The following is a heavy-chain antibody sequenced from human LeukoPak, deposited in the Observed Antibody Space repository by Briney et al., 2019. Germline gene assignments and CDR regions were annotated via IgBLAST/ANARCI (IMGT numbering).Heavy chain of an antibody. Sequence: ASVKVSCKASGYTFTSYAMNWVRQAPGQGLEWMGWINTNTGNPTYAQGFTGRFVFSLDTSVSTAYLQWSSLKASDTAMYYCARRVSRGLRFLEWPMPDYYYYGMDVWGQGTTVTVSS. CDR3: ARRVSRGLRFLEWPMPDYYYYGMDV. J-gene: IGHJ6*02. CDR2: INTNTGNP. V-gene: IGHV7-4-1*02. CDR1: GYTFTSYA. D-gene: IGHD3-3*01.